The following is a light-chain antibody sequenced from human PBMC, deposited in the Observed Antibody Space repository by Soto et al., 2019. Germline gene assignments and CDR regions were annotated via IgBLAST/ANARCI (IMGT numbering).Light chain of an antibody. Sequence: DIQMTQSPPTLSASVGDRVTITCRASQTISRWLAWYHQKPGRAPKLLIYDASTLENGVPSRFTGSGSGTEFTLTISSLQSVDFATYYCQQYNSYPYTFGQGTKLEIK. V-gene: IGKV1-5*01. CDR2: DAS. CDR3: QQYNSYPYT. CDR1: QTISRW. J-gene: IGKJ2*01.